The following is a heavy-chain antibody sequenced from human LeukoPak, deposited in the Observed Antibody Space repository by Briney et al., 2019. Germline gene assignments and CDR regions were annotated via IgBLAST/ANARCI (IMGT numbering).Heavy chain of an antibody. CDR1: GASISSNSYY. D-gene: IGHD3-10*01. CDR2: ICYSGST. J-gene: IGHJ5*02. CDR3: ARNRYYYGSGNYGVPNWFDP. V-gene: IGHV4-39*01. Sequence: PSETLSLTCTVSGASISSNSYYWGWIRQSPGKGLEWIGSICYSGSTYYNPSLKSRVTISVDTSKNQFSLKLSSVTAADTAMYYCARNRYYYGSGNYGVPNWFDPWGQGTLVTVSS.